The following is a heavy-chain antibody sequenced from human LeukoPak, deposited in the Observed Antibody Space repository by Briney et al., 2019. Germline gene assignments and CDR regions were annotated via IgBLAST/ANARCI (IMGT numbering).Heavy chain of an antibody. V-gene: IGHV3-23*01. Sequence: GGSLRLSCAASGFTFSSYGMSWVRQAPGKGLEWVSSISGSVGTIYYADSVKGRFTISRDNSKNTLYLQMNNLRAEDSAVYYCAKAGSIRFDYWGQGTLVTVSS. CDR3: AKAGSIRFDY. J-gene: IGHJ4*02. D-gene: IGHD1-26*01. CDR2: ISGSVGTI. CDR1: GFTFSSYG.